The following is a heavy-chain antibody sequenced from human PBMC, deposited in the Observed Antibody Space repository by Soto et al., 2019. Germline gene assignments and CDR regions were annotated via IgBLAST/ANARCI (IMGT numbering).Heavy chain of an antibody. D-gene: IGHD2-15*01. CDR1: GFSVSTSGVG. CDR2: IYWDNDK. CDR3: AHKGGRGAGMDV. V-gene: IGHV2-5*02. Sequence: QITLKESGPTLVKPTQTLTLTCTFSGFSVSTSGVGVAWIRQSPGKALEWLALIYWDNDKRYSPFLRSRVTITQDTTKYQAVLQMTNMDPVDTATYDCAHKGGRGAGMDVWGQGTTVTVSS. J-gene: IGHJ6*02.